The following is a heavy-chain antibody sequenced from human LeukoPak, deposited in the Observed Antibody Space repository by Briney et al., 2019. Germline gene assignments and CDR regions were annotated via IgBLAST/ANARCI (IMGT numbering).Heavy chain of an antibody. Sequence: SETLSLTCTVSGGSIINNGYYWSWIRQHPGKGLEWIGYIYHSGTTSYNPSLKSRIIISIDTSKSQFSLKVTSVTAADTAVYFCARYYYGSGSRRQEFDYWGQGILVAVSS. CDR2: IYHSGTT. V-gene: IGHV4-31*03. CDR3: ARYYYGSGSRRQEFDY. CDR1: GGSIINNGYY. D-gene: IGHD3-10*01. J-gene: IGHJ4*02.